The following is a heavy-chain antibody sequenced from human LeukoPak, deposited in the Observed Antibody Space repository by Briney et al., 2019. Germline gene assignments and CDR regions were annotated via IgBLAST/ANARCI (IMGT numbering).Heavy chain of an antibody. J-gene: IGHJ4*02. V-gene: IGHV3-74*01. CDR3: ASSRI. CDR2: INSDGSST. CDR1: GFTFSIYC. Sequence: GGSLRLTCAASGFTFSIYCTHCGRQAPGKGLVWVSRINSDGSSTSYADSVKGRLTISRDNAKNSLYLQMNSLKDEDTSVYYCASSRIWGQGTLVTVSS.